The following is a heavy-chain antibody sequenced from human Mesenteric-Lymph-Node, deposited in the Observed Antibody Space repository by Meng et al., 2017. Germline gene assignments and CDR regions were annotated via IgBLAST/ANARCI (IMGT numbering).Heavy chain of an antibody. CDR1: GYTFTSYY. Sequence: ASVKVSCKASGYTFTSYYMHSVRQAPGQGLEWMGIINPSGGSTTYAQKFQGRATVTRDKSTSTFYMELSSLRSEDTAVYYCALFFQENSSRYFDYWGQGTLVTVSS. CDR3: ALFFQENSSRYFDY. J-gene: IGHJ4*02. CDR2: INPSGGST. V-gene: IGHV1-46*01. D-gene: IGHD6-13*01.